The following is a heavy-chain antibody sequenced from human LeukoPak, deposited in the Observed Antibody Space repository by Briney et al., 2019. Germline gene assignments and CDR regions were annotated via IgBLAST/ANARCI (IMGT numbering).Heavy chain of an antibody. D-gene: IGHD3-22*01. Sequence: PGRSLRLSCAASGSTFSSYAMHWVRQAPGKGLEWVAVISYDGSNKYYADSVKGRFTISRDNSKNTLYLQMNSLRAEDTAVYYCARESPGGYYDSSGSKPYYFDYWGQGTLVTVPS. CDR1: GSTFSSYA. CDR2: ISYDGSNK. J-gene: IGHJ4*02. V-gene: IGHV3-30-3*01. CDR3: ARESPGGYYDSSGSKPYYFDY.